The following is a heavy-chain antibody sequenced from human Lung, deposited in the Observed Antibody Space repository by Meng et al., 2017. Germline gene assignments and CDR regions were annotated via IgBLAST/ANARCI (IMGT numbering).Heavy chain of an antibody. CDR2: ISAYNGHT. V-gene: IGHV1-18*01. CDR1: GYSFNGYG. Sequence: ASVKVSCKASGYSFNGYGISWVRQAPGQGLEWMGWISAYNGHTDYAQNLQGRVTMTTDTSTSTAYMELRSLRSDDTAMYYCAREGYPVFYFDFWGQGTLVTSPQ. J-gene: IGHJ4*02. CDR3: AREGYPVFYFDF. D-gene: IGHD2-15*01.